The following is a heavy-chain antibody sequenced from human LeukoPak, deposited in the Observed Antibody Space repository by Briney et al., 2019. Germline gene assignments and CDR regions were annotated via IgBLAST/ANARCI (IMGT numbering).Heavy chain of an antibody. CDR3: ARGLLGHCSSISCYPGAFDN. D-gene: IGHD2-2*01. CDR1: GFTVSSNS. Sequence: GGSLRLSCAASGFTVSSNSMNWVRQAPGKGLERVSVIKTGGGTHYGDSVKGRFIVSRDNSKNTVYLQMNSLRSEDTAVYYCARGLLGHCSSISCYPGAFDNWGQGTMVSVSS. V-gene: IGHV3-53*05. CDR2: IKTGGGT. J-gene: IGHJ3*02.